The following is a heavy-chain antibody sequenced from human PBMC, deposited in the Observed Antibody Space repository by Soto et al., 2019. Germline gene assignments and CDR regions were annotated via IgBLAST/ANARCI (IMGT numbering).Heavy chain of an antibody. CDR3: ARAPARYYYDSSGYYYGDYFDY. CDR2: IYYSGST. Sequence: SETLSLTCTVSGGSIISSSYCWGWIRQPPGKGLEWIGSIYYSGSTYYNPSLKSRVTISVDTSKNQFSLKLSSVTAADTAVYYCARAPARYYYDSSGYYYGDYFDYWGQGTLVTVSS. D-gene: IGHD3-22*01. CDR1: GGSIISSSYC. J-gene: IGHJ4*02. V-gene: IGHV4-39*01.